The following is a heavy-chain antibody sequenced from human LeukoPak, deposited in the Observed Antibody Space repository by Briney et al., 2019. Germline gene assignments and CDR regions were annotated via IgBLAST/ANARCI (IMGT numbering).Heavy chain of an antibody. D-gene: IGHD1-14*01. Sequence: PSETLSLTCAVYGGSFSGYYWSWIRQPPGKGLEWIGEINHSGSTNYNPSLKSRVTTSVDTSKNQFSLKLSSVTAADTAVYYCARSIPLIRKPDYWGQGTLVTVSS. J-gene: IGHJ4*02. V-gene: IGHV4-34*01. CDR1: GGSFSGYY. CDR2: INHSGST. CDR3: ARSIPLIRKPDY.